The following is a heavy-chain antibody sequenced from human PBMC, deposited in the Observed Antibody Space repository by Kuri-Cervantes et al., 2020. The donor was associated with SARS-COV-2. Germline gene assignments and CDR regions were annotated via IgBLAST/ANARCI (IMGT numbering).Heavy chain of an antibody. Sequence: ASVKVSCKASGYTFTGYYMHWVRQAPGQGLEWMGWINPNSGGTNYAQKFQGRVTMTRDTSISTAYMELSRLRSDDTAVYYCARLREYCSGGSCYAFFDYWGQGTLVTVYS. J-gene: IGHJ4*02. D-gene: IGHD2-15*01. CDR1: GYTFTGYY. CDR3: ARLREYCSGGSCYAFFDY. CDR2: INPNSGGT. V-gene: IGHV1-2*02.